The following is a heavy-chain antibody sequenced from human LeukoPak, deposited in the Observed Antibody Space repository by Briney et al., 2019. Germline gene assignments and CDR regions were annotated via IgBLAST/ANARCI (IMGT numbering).Heavy chain of an antibody. Sequence: ASVKVSCKASGYTFTSYGISWVRQAPGQGLEWMGWISAYNGNTNYAQKLQGRVTTTTDTSTSTAYMELRSLRSDDTAVYYCARDYYDSSGYYKRAHDAFDIWGQGTMVTVSS. CDR2: ISAYNGNT. CDR1: GYTFTSYG. V-gene: IGHV1-18*01. D-gene: IGHD3-22*01. CDR3: ARDYYDSSGYYKRAHDAFDI. J-gene: IGHJ3*02.